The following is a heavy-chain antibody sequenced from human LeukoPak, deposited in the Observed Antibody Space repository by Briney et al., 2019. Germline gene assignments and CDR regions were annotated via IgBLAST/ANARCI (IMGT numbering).Heavy chain of an antibody. J-gene: IGHJ4*02. CDR3: ARGTTVTTPDY. D-gene: IGHD4-17*01. CDR2: IYYSGST. Sequence: HPSETLSLTGTVSGGSISSYYWSWIRQPPGKGLEWIGYIYYSGSTNYNPSLKSRVTISIDTSKNQFSLKLSSVTAADTAVYYCARGTTVTTPDYWGQGTLVTVSS. V-gene: IGHV4-59*08. CDR1: GGSISSYY.